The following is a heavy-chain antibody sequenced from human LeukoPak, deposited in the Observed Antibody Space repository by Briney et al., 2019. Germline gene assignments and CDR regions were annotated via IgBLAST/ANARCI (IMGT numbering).Heavy chain of an antibody. V-gene: IGHV1-18*01. CDR2: ISAYNGNT. CDR1: GYTFTSYG. D-gene: IGHD3-3*01. J-gene: IGHJ4*02. CDR3: ARSITIFGVVVIPFSTGFDY. Sequence: ASVKVSCKASGYTFTSYGISWVRQAPGQGLEWMGWISAYNGNTNHAQKLQGRVTMTTDTSTSTAYMELRSLRSDDTAVYYCARSITIFGVVVIPFSTGFDYWGQGTLVTVSS.